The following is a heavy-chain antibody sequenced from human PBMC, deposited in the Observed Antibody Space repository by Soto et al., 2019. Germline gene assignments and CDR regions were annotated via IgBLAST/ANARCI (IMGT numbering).Heavy chain of an antibody. Sequence: PSETLSLTCAVSGGSISSGGYSWSWIRQPPGKGLEWIGDIYHSGSTYYNPSLKSRVTISVDQSKNQFSLKVSSVTAADTAVYYCASRIGGWYAVDYWAQGTLVTVSS. CDR3: ASRIGGWYAVDY. CDR1: GGSISSGGYS. CDR2: IYHSGST. D-gene: IGHD6-19*01. J-gene: IGHJ4*02. V-gene: IGHV4-30-2*01.